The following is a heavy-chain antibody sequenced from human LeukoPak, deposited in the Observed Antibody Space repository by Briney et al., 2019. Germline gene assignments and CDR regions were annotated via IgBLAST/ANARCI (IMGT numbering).Heavy chain of an antibody. V-gene: IGHV1-8*01. CDR3: ARGYVVYYYYYGMDV. J-gene: IGHJ6*02. CDR1: GYTFTSYD. D-gene: IGHD2-15*01. Sequence: GASVKVSCKASGYTFTSYDINWVRQATGQGLEWMGWMNPNSGNTGYAQKFQGRVTTTRNTSISTAYVELSSLRSEDTAVYYCARGYVVYYYYYGMDVWGQGTTVTVSS. CDR2: MNPNSGNT.